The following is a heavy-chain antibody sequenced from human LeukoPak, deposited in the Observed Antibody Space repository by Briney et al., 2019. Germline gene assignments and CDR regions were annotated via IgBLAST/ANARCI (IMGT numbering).Heavy chain of an antibody. D-gene: IGHD5-18*01. CDR3: ARADGYSYGYPDY. Sequence: GGSLRLSCAASGFTFSSYAMSWVRQAPGKGLEWVSSISSSSSYIYYADSVKGRFTISRDNAKNSLYLQMNSLRAEDTAVYYCARADGYSYGYPDYWGQGTLVTVSS. V-gene: IGHV3-21*01. CDR2: ISSSSSYI. CDR1: GFTFSSYA. J-gene: IGHJ4*02.